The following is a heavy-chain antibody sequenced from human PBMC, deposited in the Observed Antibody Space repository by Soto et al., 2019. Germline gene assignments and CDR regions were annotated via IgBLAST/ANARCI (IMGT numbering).Heavy chain of an antibody. D-gene: IGHD1-26*01. CDR2: ITPFNGDV. Sequence: QMQLVQSGAEVKKTGSSETVSCKALGNTFTYRYLHWVRQAPGQALEWMGWITPFNGDVHYAQKFQERVTITRDTSINTAYMRMSSLRSEDTAMYYCASGGAGSGPFTWELPDHWGQGTRVTVSS. CDR1: GNTFTYRY. V-gene: IGHV1-45*02. J-gene: IGHJ4*02. CDR3: ASGGAGSGPFTWELPDH.